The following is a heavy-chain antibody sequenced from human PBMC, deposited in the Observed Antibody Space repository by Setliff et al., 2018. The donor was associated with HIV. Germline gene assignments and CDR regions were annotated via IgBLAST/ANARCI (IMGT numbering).Heavy chain of an antibody. CDR1: GGSIKSSSYY. CDR3: ARDRRTYYYDSSGYSPPLRAFDI. J-gene: IGHJ3*02. D-gene: IGHD3-22*01. Sequence: SETLSLTCTVSGGSIKSSSYYWGWIRQPPGKGLEWIGSIYYSGNTYYNPSLKSRVTISTDTSRNQFSLNLSSVTAADTAVYYCARDRRTYYYDSSGYSPPLRAFDIWGQGTMVTV. V-gene: IGHV4-39*07. CDR2: IYYSGNT.